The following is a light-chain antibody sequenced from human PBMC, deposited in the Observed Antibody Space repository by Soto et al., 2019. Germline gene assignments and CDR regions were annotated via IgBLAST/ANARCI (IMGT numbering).Light chain of an antibody. J-gene: IGKJ4*01. V-gene: IGKV1-33*01. CDR3: LQYEVLPLT. CDR1: QDISNS. Sequence: DIQMTQSPSSLSASVGDRVTFTCQASQDISNSLNWFQQKPGKAPKLLIYVASNLETGVPSRFSGSGSGTLFTFTISSLQPEDFATYYCLQYEVLPLTLGGGTKVEIK. CDR2: VAS.